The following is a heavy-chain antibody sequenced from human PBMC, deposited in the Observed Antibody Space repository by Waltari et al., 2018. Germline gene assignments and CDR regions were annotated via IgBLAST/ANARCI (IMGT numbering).Heavy chain of an antibody. CDR3: ARGYSSSWLGNDAFDI. V-gene: IGHV1-69*10. Sequence: QVQLVQSGAEVKKPGSSVKVSCKASGGPFSSYAISWVRQAPGQGLEWMGGIIPILGIANYAQKFQGRVTITADKSTSTAYMELSSLRSEDTAVYYCARGYSSSWLGNDAFDIWGQGTMVTVSS. J-gene: IGHJ3*02. D-gene: IGHD6-13*01. CDR1: GGPFSSYA. CDR2: IIPILGIA.